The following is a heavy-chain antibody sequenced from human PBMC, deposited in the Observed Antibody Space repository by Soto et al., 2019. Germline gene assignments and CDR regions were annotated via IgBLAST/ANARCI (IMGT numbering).Heavy chain of an antibody. D-gene: IGHD1-26*01. CDR3: ARAVGPFDY. V-gene: IGHV3-33*01. CDR2: IWYDGSNK. J-gene: IGHJ4*01. Sequence: QVQLVESGGGVVQPGRSLRLSCAASGFAFSTYGMHWVRQAPGKGLDWVAVIWYDGSNKYYADSVKGRFTISRDNFKNPLYLQMNSLRVEDTAVYYCARAVGPFDYWGQGTLVTVSS. CDR1: GFAFSTYG.